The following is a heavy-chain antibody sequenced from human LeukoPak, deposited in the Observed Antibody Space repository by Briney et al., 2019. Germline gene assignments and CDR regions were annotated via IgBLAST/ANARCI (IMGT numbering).Heavy chain of an antibody. V-gene: IGHV4-59*01. CDR1: GGSISPYY. CDR3: ARTQNWGYFDY. D-gene: IGHD7-27*01. J-gene: IGHJ4*02. CDR2: IHYTGTA. Sequence: PSETLSLTCTVSGGSISPYYWSWIQQAPGKGLEWIAYIHYTGTAKYNPSLESRITISVDTSTNQFSLRLSSVTAADTAVYYCARTQNWGYFDYWGQGTLVTVSS.